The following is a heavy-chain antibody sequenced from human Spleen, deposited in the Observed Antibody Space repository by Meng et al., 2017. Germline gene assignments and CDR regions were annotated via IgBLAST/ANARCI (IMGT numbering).Heavy chain of an antibody. CDR3: ARDLWVSGSGSYPLYYGMDV. V-gene: IGHV3-66*01. Sequence: GESLKISCAASGFTVSSNEMSWVRQAPGKGLEWVSVIYSGGSTYYTDSVKGRFTISRDYAKNSLYQQTNSLRDEDTAVYYCARDLWVSGSGSYPLYYGMDVWGQGTTVTVSS. CDR1: GFTVSSNE. D-gene: IGHD3-10*01. J-gene: IGHJ6*02. CDR2: IYSGGST.